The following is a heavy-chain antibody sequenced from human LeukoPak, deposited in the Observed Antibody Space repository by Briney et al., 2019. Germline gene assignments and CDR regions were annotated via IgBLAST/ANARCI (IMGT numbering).Heavy chain of an antibody. D-gene: IGHD6-19*01. Sequence: SGTLSLTCAVSGGSISSSNWWSWVHQPPGKGLEWIGEIYHSGSTYYNPSLKSRVTISVDTSKNQFSLKLSSVTAADTAVYYCARVGTEMGMVAGFFDYWGQGTLVTVSS. CDR1: GGSISSSNW. J-gene: IGHJ4*02. CDR3: ARVGTEMGMVAGFFDY. CDR2: IYHSGST. V-gene: IGHV4-4*02.